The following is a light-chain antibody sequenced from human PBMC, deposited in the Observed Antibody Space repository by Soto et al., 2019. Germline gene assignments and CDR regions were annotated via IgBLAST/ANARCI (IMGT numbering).Light chain of an antibody. CDR2: GAS. J-gene: IGKJ1*01. V-gene: IGKV3-20*01. CDR3: QQGNTWPWT. CDR1: QSVSNNY. Sequence: EIVLTQSPGTLSLSPGERATPSCRASQSVSNNYLAWYQQKPGQAPRLLIYGASNRATGIPDRFGGSGSGTDFTLTISRLEPEDFAVYYCQQGNTWPWTFGQGTKVDIK.